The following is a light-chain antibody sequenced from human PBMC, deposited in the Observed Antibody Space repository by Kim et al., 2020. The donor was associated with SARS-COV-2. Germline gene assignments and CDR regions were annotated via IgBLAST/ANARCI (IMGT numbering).Light chain of an antibody. J-gene: IGKJ4*01. CDR3: QQYNNWPPLT. Sequence: SPGEVATHTCRASQSVSVNLTWYQVRPGQTPRLLIHGASTRATGIPARFSGSGSGTEFTLTISSLQSEDFAVYYCQQYNNWPPLTFGGGTKVDIK. CDR1: QSVSVN. V-gene: IGKV3-15*01. CDR2: GAS.